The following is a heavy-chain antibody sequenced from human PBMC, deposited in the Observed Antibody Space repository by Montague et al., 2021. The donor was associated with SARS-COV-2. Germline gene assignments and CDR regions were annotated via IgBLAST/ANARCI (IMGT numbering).Heavy chain of an antibody. J-gene: IGHJ4*02. Sequence: SLRLSCAASGFTFSSYEMNWVRQVPGKGLEWVSFISVGSGPIFYADSVKGRFTNSRDDAKSSLYLQMNSLRAEDTAFYYCARDRGGYEPIFFDFWGQGALVTVSS. D-gene: IGHD5-12*01. V-gene: IGHV3-48*03. CDR1: GFTFSSYE. CDR3: ARDRGGYEPIFFDF. CDR2: ISVGSGPI.